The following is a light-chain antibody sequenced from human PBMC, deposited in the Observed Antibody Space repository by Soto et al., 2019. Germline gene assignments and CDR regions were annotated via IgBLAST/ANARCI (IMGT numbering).Light chain of an antibody. J-gene: IGKJ2*01. CDR2: DAS. V-gene: IGKV1-5*01. CDR3: QQYDSSSPT. CDR1: QNMSVW. Sequence: DIQMTQSPSTMSASVGDGVTITCRASQNMSVWLAWYQQRPGKAPKFLIYDASNLETGVSSRFSGSGSGTEFTLTIRSLQPDDFATYYYQQYDSSSPTFGQGTKLEIK.